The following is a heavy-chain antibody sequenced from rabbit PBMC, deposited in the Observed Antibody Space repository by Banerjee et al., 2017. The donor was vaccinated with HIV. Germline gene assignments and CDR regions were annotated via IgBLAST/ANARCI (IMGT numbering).Heavy chain of an antibody. V-gene: IGHV1S40*01. J-gene: IGHJ6*01. CDR2: IDVDSSGNT. CDR1: GFSFSSGYD. D-gene: IGHD4-1*01. CDR3: ARVGGSSGWGLDL. Sequence: QSLEESGGGLVKPGASLTLTCTASGFSFSSGYDMCWVRQAPGKGPEWIACIDVDSSGNTYYAIWAKGRFTISKTSSTTVTLQMTSLTAADTATYFCARVGGSSGWGLDLWGPGTLVTVS.